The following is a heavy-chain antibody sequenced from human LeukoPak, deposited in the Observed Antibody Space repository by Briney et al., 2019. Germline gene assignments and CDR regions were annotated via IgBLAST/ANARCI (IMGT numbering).Heavy chain of an antibody. CDR3: ASYDSSGYYHYFDY. J-gene: IGHJ4*02. D-gene: IGHD3-22*01. CDR1: GFTFISYG. Sequence: GGSLRLSCAASGFTFISYGMSWVRQAPGKGLEWVSAISGSGGSTDYADSVKGRFTISRDNSKNTLYMQMNSLRAEDTAVYYCASYDSSGYYHYFDYWGQGTLVTVSS. CDR2: ISGSGGST. V-gene: IGHV3-23*01.